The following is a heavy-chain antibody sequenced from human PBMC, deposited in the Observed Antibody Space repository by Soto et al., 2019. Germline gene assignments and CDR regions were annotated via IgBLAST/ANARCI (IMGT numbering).Heavy chain of an antibody. CDR1: GFTLSRNG. CDR2: VAYDGSKT. CDR3: ARWVGGSMYDNSGKYDS. D-gene: IGHD3-22*01. Sequence: QVQLVESGGGVVKPGRSLSLTCAASGFTLSRNGMNWVRKAPGKGLEGVALVAYDGSKTYYGDSVRGRFTISRDNSENTLYLQMNSLRAEDTAVYYCARWVGGSMYDNSGKYDSWGQGTLVTVSS. V-gene: IGHV3-30*03. J-gene: IGHJ5*01.